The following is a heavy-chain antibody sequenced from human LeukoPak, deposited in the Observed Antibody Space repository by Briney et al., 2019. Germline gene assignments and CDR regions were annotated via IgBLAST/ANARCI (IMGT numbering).Heavy chain of an antibody. CDR2: INPNSGGT. D-gene: IGHD2-8*01. CDR1: GYTFTGYY. V-gene: IGHV1-2*06. CDR3: ARDWRDCTNGVCYSDY. J-gene: IGHJ4*02. Sequence: ASVKVSCKASGYTFTGYYMHWVRQAPGQGLEWMGRINPNSGGTNYAQKFQGRVTMTRDTSISTAYMELRSLRSDDTAVYYCARDWRDCTNGVCYSDYWGQGTLVTVSS.